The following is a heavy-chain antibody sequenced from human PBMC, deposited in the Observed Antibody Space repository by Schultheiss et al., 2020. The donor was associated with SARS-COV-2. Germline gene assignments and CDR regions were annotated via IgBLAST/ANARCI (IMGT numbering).Heavy chain of an antibody. CDR2: INHSGST. J-gene: IGHJ4*02. D-gene: IGHD3-9*01. Sequence: SETLSLTCTVSGGSISSYYWSWIRQPPGKGLEWIGEINHSGSTNYNPSLKSRVTMSVDTSKNQFSLKLSSATAADTAVYYCVKESILTGHDYWGQGTLVTVSS. CDR1: GGSISSYY. CDR3: VKESILTGHDY. V-gene: IGHV4-34*01.